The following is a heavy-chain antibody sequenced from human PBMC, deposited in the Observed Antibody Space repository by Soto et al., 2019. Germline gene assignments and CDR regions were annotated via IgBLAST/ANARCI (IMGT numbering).Heavy chain of an antibody. Sequence: QVQLQESGPGLLRPSETLSLTCTVSGGSISRYFWSWIRQSPGKGLEWIGYICYTGSTTYNPSLKSRVTISIDTSKNQFSLKLSSLTAADTAVYYCAHFSDLEWFDPWGQGTLVTVSS. V-gene: IGHV4-59*01. J-gene: IGHJ5*02. CDR3: AHFSDLEWFDP. D-gene: IGHD2-21*01. CDR1: GGSISRYF. CDR2: ICYTGST.